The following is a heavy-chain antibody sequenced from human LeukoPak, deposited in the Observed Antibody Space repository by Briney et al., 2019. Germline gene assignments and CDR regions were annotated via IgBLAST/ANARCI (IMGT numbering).Heavy chain of an antibody. J-gene: IGHJ5*02. CDR1: GITFSSYG. V-gene: IGHV3-53*01. CDR2: IYSGGST. D-gene: IGHD3-10*01. Sequence: PGGSLRLSCAASGITFSSYGMSWVRQAPGKGLEWVSVIYSGGSTYYADSVKGRFTISRDNSKNTLYLQMNSLRAEDTAVYYCARVPLRFGKLSGWFDPWGQGTLVTVSS. CDR3: ARVPLRFGKLSGWFDP.